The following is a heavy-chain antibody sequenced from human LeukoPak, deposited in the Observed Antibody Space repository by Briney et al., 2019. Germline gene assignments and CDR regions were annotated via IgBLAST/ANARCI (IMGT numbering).Heavy chain of an antibody. CDR3: ARDFFPIVDSTWYEIGY. J-gene: IGHJ4*02. CDR1: GFNFSSDG. V-gene: IGHV3-30*03. Sequence: GGSLRLSCAASGFNFSSDGMHWVRQTPGKGLEWLAATSYDGTYKYYADSVKGRFTISRDNSKNTLYLQMDSLRSEDTAVYYCARDFFPIVDSTWYEIGYWGQGTLVTVSS. D-gene: IGHD2-21*01. CDR2: TSYDGTYK.